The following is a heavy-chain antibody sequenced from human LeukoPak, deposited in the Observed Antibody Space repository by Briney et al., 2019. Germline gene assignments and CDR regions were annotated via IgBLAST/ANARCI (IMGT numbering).Heavy chain of an antibody. CDR2: IYYSGNT. CDR3: ATYYYDGTGYYYRGFHF. D-gene: IGHD3-22*01. CDR1: GGSISSYY. V-gene: IGHV4-59*01. Sequence: SETLSLTCTVSGGSISSYYWNRIRQPPGKGLEWIGYIYYSGNTNYNPSLKSRVTMSVDTSKNQFSLKLSSVTAADTAVYYCATYYYDGTGYYYRGFHFWGQGTMVTVSS. J-gene: IGHJ3*01.